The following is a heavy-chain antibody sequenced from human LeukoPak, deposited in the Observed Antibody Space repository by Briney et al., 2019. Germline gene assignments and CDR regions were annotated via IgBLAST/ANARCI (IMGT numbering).Heavy chain of an antibody. CDR2: IYYTGNT. CDR1: GGSISSDY. J-gene: IGHJ4*02. CDR3: ARERGYSYGYQIDY. D-gene: IGHD5-18*01. Sequence: SETLSLTCTVSGGSISSDYWSCIRQPPGKGLEWIGYIYYTGNTDYNPSLKSRLTISVDTSKNQFSLRLSSVTAADTAIYYCARERGYSYGYQIDYWGQGTLVTVSS. V-gene: IGHV4-59*01.